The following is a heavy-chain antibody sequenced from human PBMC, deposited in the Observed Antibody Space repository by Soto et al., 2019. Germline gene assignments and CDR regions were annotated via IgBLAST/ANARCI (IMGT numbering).Heavy chain of an antibody. CDR2: ISAYNGNT. CDR3: ASNYLYYYGSGNTNYYGMDV. J-gene: IGHJ6*01. V-gene: IGHV1-18*01. CDR1: GYTFTSYG. D-gene: IGHD3-10*01. Sequence: QVQLVQSGAEVKKPGASVKVSCKASGYTFTSYGISWVRQAPGQGLEWMGWISAYNGNTNYAQQLQGRVTKTTDTSTSTAYMELRSLRSDDTAVYYCASNYLYYYGSGNTNYYGMDVWGQGTTVTVSS.